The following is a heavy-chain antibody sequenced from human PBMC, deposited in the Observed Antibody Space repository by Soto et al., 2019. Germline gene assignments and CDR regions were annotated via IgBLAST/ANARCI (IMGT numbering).Heavy chain of an antibody. CDR1: GFTFSSYG. V-gene: IGHV3-30*18. CDR2: ISYDGSNK. CDR3: AKVAGYSPYSPDAFDI. D-gene: IGHD6-13*01. Sequence: PGGSLRLSCAASGFTFSSYGMHWVRQAPGKGLEWVAVISYDGSNKYYADSVKGRFTISRDNSKNTLYLQMNSLRAEDTAVYYCAKVAGYSPYSPDAFDIWGQGTMVTVSS. J-gene: IGHJ3*02.